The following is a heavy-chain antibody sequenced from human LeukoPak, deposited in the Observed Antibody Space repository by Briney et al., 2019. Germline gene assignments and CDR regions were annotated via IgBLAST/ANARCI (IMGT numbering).Heavy chain of an antibody. CDR1: GFTFSSYN. V-gene: IGHV3-21*01. J-gene: IGHJ3*02. D-gene: IGHD3-9*01. CDR2: ISSSSNYI. Sequence: GESLRLSCAASGFTFSSYNMNWVRQAPGKGLEWVSSISSSSNYIYYADSVKGRFTISRDNAKNSLYLQMNSLRAEDTAVYYCARDFLTILGAFDIWGQGTMVTVSS. CDR3: ARDFLTILGAFDI.